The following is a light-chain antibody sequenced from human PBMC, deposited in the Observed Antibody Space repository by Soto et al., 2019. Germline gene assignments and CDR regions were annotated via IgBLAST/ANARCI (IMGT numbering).Light chain of an antibody. CDR1: SSNFGAFNY. V-gene: IGLV2-11*01. Sequence: QSVLTQPRSVSGSPGQSVTISCTGTSSNFGAFNYVSWLQQRPGKAPRLMIYHVSERPSGVPYRFSGSKSGNTASLTISGLQADDEADYYCCSSAGTSTWVFGGGTQLTVL. CDR2: HVS. CDR3: CSSAGTSTWV. J-gene: IGLJ3*02.